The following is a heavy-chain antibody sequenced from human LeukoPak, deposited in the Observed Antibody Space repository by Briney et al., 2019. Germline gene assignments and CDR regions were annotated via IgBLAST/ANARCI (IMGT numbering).Heavy chain of an antibody. D-gene: IGHD2-15*01. V-gene: IGHV3-30*04. CDR3: TRDAADYFDRSASFDY. CDR2: IWYDGSRS. Sequence: GKSLRLSCAASGFTFRSYSMHWVRQAPGKGLEWVAVIWYDGSRSDYADSVKGRFTISRDNSENTLYLQMNSLTGEDTAVYYCTRDAADYFDRSASFDYWGQGTLVTVSS. CDR1: GFTFRSYS. J-gene: IGHJ4*02.